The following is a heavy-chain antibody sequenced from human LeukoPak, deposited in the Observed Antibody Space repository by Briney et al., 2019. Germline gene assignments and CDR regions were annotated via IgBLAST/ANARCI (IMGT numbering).Heavy chain of an antibody. D-gene: IGHD1-26*01. CDR2: LNPNSGGT. CDR1: GCTFTAFF. V-gene: IGHV1-2*02. J-gene: IGHJ4*02. Sequence: GAPVKGSCKTSGCTFTAFFIHLGRQAPGQGPEWVGWLNPNSGGTNYAQKFQGRVTMTRDTSISTAYMELSRLRSDDTAVYFCARVGAAYQDSNYWGQGTLVTVSS. CDR3: ARVGAAYQDSNY.